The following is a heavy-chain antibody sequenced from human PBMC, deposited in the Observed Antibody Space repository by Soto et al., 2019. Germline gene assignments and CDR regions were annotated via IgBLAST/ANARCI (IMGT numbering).Heavy chain of an antibody. CDR1: GYTFTSYG. J-gene: IGHJ4*02. CDR3: ARDQWIGANFDWLLAFDY. Sequence: GASVKVSCKASGYTFTSYGISWVRQAPEQGLEWMGWISAYNGNTNYAQKLQGRVTMTTDTSTSTAYMELRSLRSDDTAVYYCARDQWIGANFDWLLAFDYWGQGTLVTVSS. CDR2: ISAYNGNT. V-gene: IGHV1-18*01. D-gene: IGHD3-9*01.